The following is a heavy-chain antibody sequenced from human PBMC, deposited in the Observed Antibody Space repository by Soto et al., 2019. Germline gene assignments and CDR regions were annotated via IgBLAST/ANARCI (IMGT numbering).Heavy chain of an antibody. V-gene: IGHV4-30-4*01. Sequence: SETLSLTCSVSGVSINRGDYYCSWIGQSPGRGLEWIGSIYYNGDTNYNPSLGSRVTMSVDTSKNQFFLDLQSVVAADTAVYFCAREGGDFVQVPQYWGQGTLVTVSS. J-gene: IGHJ4*02. CDR3: AREGGDFVQVPQY. D-gene: IGHD3-3*01. CDR1: GVSINRGDYY. CDR2: IYYNGDT.